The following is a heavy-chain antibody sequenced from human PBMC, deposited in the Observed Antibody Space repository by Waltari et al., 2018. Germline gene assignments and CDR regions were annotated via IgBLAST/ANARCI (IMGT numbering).Heavy chain of an antibody. J-gene: IGHJ4*02. V-gene: IGHV4-4*07. D-gene: IGHD1-1*01. CDR2: IYTSGSP. CDR3: ARNGREADDVDY. CDR1: GGSISSYY. Sequence: QVQLQESGPGLVKPSETLSLTCTVSGGSISSYYWSWIRQPAGKGLEWIGRIYTSGSPNYNPSLKSRVTISVDKSKNPFSLKLSSVTAADTAVYYCARNGREADDVDYWGQGTLVTVSS.